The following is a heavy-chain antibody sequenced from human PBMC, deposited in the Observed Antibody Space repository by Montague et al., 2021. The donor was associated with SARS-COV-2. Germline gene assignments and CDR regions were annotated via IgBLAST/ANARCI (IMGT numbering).Heavy chain of an antibody. Sequence: CAISGDSVSSTAAAWNWIRQSPSRGLEWLGRTYYRSEWHTDYAVSVACRLAIDADTSKNQFSLQLHSVTPEDSAVYYCASGWTLFDWGQGTLVTVSA. V-gene: IGHV6-1*01. J-gene: IGHJ4*02. CDR2: TYYRSEWHT. CDR1: GDSVSSTAAA. D-gene: IGHD6-19*01. CDR3: ASGWTLFD.